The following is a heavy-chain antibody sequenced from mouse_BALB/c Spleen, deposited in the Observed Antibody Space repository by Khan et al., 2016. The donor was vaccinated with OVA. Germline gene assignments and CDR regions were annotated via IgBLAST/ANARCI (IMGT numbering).Heavy chain of an antibody. CDR2: INTYTGEP. D-gene: IGHD2-14*01. CDR3: ARVGYNGTMDY. J-gene: IGHJ4*01. CDR1: GFTFTNYG. Sequence: QIQLVQSGPELKKPGETVQLSCKASGFTFTNYGMNWVRQAPGKGLKWMGWINTYTGEPTFTDDFKGRFAFSLETSASTAYLQINSLKTEDTATYFCARVGYNGTMDYWGQGTSVTVSS. V-gene: IGHV9-3-1*01.